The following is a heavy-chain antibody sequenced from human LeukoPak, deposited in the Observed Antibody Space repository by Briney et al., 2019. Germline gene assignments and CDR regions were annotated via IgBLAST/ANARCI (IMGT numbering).Heavy chain of an antibody. CDR3: ARVPVVTPGLVDY. J-gene: IGHJ4*02. V-gene: IGHV4-59*01. Sequence: PSETLSLTCTVSGGSISSYYWSWIRQPPGKGLEWIGYIYYSGSTNYNPSLKSRVTISVDTSKNQFSLKLSSVTAADTAVYYCARVPVVTPGLVDYWGQGTLVTISS. D-gene: IGHD4-23*01. CDR1: GGSISSYY. CDR2: IYYSGST.